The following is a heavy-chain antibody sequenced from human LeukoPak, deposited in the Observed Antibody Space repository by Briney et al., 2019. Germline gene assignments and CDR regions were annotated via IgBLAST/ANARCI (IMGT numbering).Heavy chain of an antibody. Sequence: ASVKVSCKASGYSFTVYYMHWVRHAPGQGLEWMGWINPKSCGTNYAQKFLGRVTMTRDTSINTAYMELSRLRSDDTAVYYCASLYGDYVASDYWGQGTLVTVSS. CDR3: ASLYGDYVASDY. V-gene: IGHV1-2*02. CDR2: INPKSCGT. D-gene: IGHD4-17*01. CDR1: GYSFTVYY. J-gene: IGHJ4*02.